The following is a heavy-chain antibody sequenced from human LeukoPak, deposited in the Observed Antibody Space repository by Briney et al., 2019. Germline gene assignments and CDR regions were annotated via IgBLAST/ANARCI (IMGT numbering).Heavy chain of an antibody. CDR2: ISYDGSNK. Sequence: GGSLRLSCAASGFTFSSYAMSWVRQAPGKGLEWVAVISYDGSNKYYADSVKGRFTISRDNSKNTLYLQMNSLRAEDTAVYYCAKDSTIVAKVMDVWGKGTTVTVSS. J-gene: IGHJ6*03. D-gene: IGHD5-12*01. V-gene: IGHV3-30*18. CDR3: AKDSTIVAKVMDV. CDR1: GFTFSSYA.